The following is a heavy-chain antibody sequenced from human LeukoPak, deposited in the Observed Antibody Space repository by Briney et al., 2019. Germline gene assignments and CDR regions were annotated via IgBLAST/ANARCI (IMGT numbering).Heavy chain of an antibody. CDR1: GFTFSGYW. CDR2: IRSDGSDK. CDR3: ARWMSGSNWGFDH. V-gene: IGHV3-7*03. Sequence: PGGSLRLSCAASGFTFSGYWMSWVRQAPGKGLEWVAFIRSDGSDKSYADSVKGRFIISRDNTGNSLYLQMNSLRADDTALYYCARWMSGSNWGFDHWGQGTLVTVSS. J-gene: IGHJ4*02. D-gene: IGHD5-24*01.